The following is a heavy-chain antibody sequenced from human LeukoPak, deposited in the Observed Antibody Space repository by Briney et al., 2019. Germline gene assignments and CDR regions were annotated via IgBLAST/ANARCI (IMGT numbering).Heavy chain of an antibody. Sequence: SETLSLTYTVSGGSISSHYWSWIRQPPGKGLEWIGYVYYSGSTNYNPSLKSRVTISVDTSKNQFSLKLSSVTAADTAVYYCARQWSGYYTFDYWGQGTLVTVSS. J-gene: IGHJ4*02. CDR3: ARQWSGYYTFDY. CDR1: GGSISSHY. D-gene: IGHD3-3*01. CDR2: VYYSGST. V-gene: IGHV4-59*11.